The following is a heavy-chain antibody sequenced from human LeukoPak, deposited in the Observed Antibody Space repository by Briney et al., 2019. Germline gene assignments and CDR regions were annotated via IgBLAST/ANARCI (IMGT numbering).Heavy chain of an antibody. CDR2: INPNSGGT. Sequence: GASVKVSCKXSGYTFTGYYMHWVRQAPGQGLEWMGWINPNSGGTNYAQKFQGRVTMTRDTSISTAYMELSRLRSDDTAVYYCARDLGYGGNSDYWGQGTLVTVSS. D-gene: IGHD4-23*01. CDR3: ARDLGYGGNSDY. CDR1: GYTFTGYY. V-gene: IGHV1-2*02. J-gene: IGHJ4*02.